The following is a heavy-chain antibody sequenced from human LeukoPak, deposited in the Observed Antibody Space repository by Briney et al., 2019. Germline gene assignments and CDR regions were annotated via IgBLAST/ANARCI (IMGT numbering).Heavy chain of an antibody. J-gene: IGHJ5*02. CDR1: GGAIRSHY. Sequence: NTSETLSLTCTVSGGAIRSHYWNWIRQPAGKGLEWIGRIYSSGYTNDNPFLKSRITMSVDMSKNQFSLRLNSVTAADTAVYYCARGHSGVVPAANNWFDPWGQGTLVTVSS. CDR2: IYSSGYT. V-gene: IGHV4-4*07. D-gene: IGHD2-2*01. CDR3: ARGHSGVVPAANNWFDP.